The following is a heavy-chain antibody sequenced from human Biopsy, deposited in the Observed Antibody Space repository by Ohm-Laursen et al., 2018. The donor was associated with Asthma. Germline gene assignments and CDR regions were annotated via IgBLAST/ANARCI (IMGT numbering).Heavy chain of an antibody. CDR2: IYSGGTS. J-gene: IGHJ4*02. D-gene: IGHD6-19*01. CDR1: GFAVSRDH. V-gene: IGHV3-53*01. Sequence: SLRLSCAASGFAVSRDHMFWVRQAPGKGLEWVSVIYSGGTSHTADSVRGRFTISRDYSKNTLYLQMHSLRAEDTAFYYCARVWAGGFDSWGQGTLVTVSS. CDR3: ARVWAGGFDS.